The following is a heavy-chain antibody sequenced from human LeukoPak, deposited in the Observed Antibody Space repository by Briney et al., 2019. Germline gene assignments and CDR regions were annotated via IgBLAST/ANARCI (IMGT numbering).Heavy chain of an antibody. J-gene: IGHJ4*02. CDR1: GGSISSGSYY. CDR2: IYTSGST. V-gene: IGHV4-61*02. Sequence: SETLSLTCTVSGGSISSGSYYWSWIRQPAGKGLEWIGRIYTSGSTNYNPSLKSRVTISVDTSKNQLSLKLSSVTAADTAVYYCARGALQRGGGDFAYWGQGTLVTVSS. CDR3: ARGALQRGGGDFAY. D-gene: IGHD3-16*01.